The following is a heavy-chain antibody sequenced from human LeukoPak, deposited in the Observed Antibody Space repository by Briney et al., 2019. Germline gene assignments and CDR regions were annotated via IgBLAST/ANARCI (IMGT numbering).Heavy chain of an antibody. CDR3: ARGEVRGVIIY. CDR1: GGSISSYY. CDR2: IYYSGSS. J-gene: IGHJ4*02. V-gene: IGHV4-59*01. D-gene: IGHD3-10*01. Sequence: PSETLSLTCTVSGGSISSYYWSWIRQPPGKGLEWIGYIYYSGSSNCNPSLKSRVTISVDTSKNQFSLKLSSVTAADTAVYYCARGEVRGVIIYWGQGTLVTVSS.